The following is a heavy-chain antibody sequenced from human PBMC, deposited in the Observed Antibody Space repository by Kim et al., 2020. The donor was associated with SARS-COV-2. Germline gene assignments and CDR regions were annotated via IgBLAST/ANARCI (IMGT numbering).Heavy chain of an antibody. V-gene: IGHV4-59*08. CDR1: GGSISSYY. Sequence: SETLSLTCTVSGGSISSYYWSWIRQPPGKGLEWIGYIYYSGSTNYNPSLKSRVTISVDTSKNQFSLKLSSVTAADTAVYYCARSGGAARLPPFDPWGQGTLVTVSS. D-gene: IGHD6-6*01. CDR3: ARSGGAARLPPFDP. J-gene: IGHJ5*02. CDR2: IYYSGST.